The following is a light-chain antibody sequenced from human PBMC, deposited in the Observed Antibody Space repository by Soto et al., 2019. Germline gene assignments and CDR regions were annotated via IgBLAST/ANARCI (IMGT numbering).Light chain of an antibody. V-gene: IGKV3-15*01. J-gene: IGKJ4*01. CDR2: DTS. CDR3: QPYNNWPLT. CDR1: QSISRN. Sequence: ELVMTQSHATLSVSPGESATLSCRAGQSISRNLAWYQQKPGQAPRLLIYDTSTRATGVPNRFSGSRSGAEFTLTINSLQSEDFAVYYCQPYNNWPLTFGGGTKVDI.